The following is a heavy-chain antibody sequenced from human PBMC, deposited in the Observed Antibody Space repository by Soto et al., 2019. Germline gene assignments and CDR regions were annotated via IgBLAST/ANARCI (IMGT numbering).Heavy chain of an antibody. Sequence: SETLSLTCTVSGGSISSYYWSWIRQPPGKGLEWIGYIYYSGSTNYSPSLKSRVTISVDTSKNQFSLKLSSVTAADTAVYYCARGNYDILTSFDYWGQGTLVTVSS. J-gene: IGHJ4*02. CDR2: IYYSGST. V-gene: IGHV4-59*01. D-gene: IGHD3-9*01. CDR1: GGSISSYY. CDR3: ARGNYDILTSFDY.